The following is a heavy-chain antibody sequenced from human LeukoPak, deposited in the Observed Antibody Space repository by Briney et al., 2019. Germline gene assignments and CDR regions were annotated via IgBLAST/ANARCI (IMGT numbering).Heavy chain of an antibody. Sequence: TGGSLRLSCAASGFTLSSYAMSWVRQAPGKGLEWVSAISDSGNTYHADSVKGRFTISRDSSKNTLFLQMNGLRPEDAAVYYCAKAPVTTCRGAYCYPFDYWGQGTLVTVSS. CDR1: GFTLSSYA. CDR3: AKAPVTTCRGAYCYPFDY. CDR2: ISDSGNT. V-gene: IGHV3-23*01. D-gene: IGHD2-21*01. J-gene: IGHJ4*02.